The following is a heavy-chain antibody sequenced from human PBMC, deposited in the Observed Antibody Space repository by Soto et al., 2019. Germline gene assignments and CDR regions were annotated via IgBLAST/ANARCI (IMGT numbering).Heavy chain of an antibody. CDR1: GFTVGSSY. CDR3: ARERAGMGASLYGMDV. D-gene: IGHD1-26*01. J-gene: IGHJ6*02. V-gene: IGHV3-53*01. CDR2: IYSGGDT. Sequence: LRLSCAASGFTVGSSYMSWVRQAPGKGLDWVSVIYSGGDTYYADSVKGRFSISRDKSKNTLYLRMNSLKAEDTAIYYCARERAGMGASLYGMDVWGQGTTVTVSS.